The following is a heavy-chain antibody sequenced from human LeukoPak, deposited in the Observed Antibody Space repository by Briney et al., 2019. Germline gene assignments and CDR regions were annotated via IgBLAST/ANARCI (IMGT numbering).Heavy chain of an antibody. CDR2: INPNRGGT. Sequence: GASVKVYCKASGYTFTGYYMHWVRQAPGQGLERMGWINPNRGGTNYAQKFQGRVTMTRDTSISTAYMGLSRLRSDDTAVYYCARVLPPFDYWGQGTLVTVSS. V-gene: IGHV1-2*02. CDR1: GYTFTGYY. J-gene: IGHJ4*02. CDR3: ARVLPPFDY.